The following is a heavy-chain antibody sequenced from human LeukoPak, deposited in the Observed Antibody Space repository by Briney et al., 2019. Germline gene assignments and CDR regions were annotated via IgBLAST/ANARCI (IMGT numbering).Heavy chain of an antibody. CDR3: ARDRAGYNWVDY. Sequence: GGSLRLSCVVSGFTFARHSMNWVRQAPGKGLEWISYISSSSSHIYYSDSVKGRFTISRDNAKNSVYLQMNSLRAGDTAVYFCARDRAGYNWVDYWGQGTLVSVSS. CDR2: ISSSSSHI. CDR1: GFTFARHS. D-gene: IGHD5-24*01. J-gene: IGHJ4*02. V-gene: IGHV3-48*01.